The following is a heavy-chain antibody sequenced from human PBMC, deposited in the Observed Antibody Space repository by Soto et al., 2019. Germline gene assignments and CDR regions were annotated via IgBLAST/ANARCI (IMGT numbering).Heavy chain of an antibody. J-gene: IGHJ6*03. V-gene: IGHV3-23*01. CDR3: AKGLSMVRGVIKPTYYMDV. CDR2: ISGSGGST. CDR1: GFTFSSYA. Sequence: GGSLRLSCAASGFTFSSYAMSWVRQAPGKGLEWVSAISGSGGSTYYADSVKGRFTISRDNSKNTLYVQMNSLRAEDTAVYYCAKGLSMVRGVIKPTYYMDVWGKGTTVTVSS. D-gene: IGHD3-10*01.